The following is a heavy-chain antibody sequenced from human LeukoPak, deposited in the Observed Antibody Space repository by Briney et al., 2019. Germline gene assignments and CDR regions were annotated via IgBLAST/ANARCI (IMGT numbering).Heavy chain of an antibody. J-gene: IGHJ4*02. Sequence: SETLSLTCTVSGGSISSYYWSWIRQPPGKGLEWIGYIYYSGGTSYNPSLKSRVTISVDTSKNQFSLKLSSVTAADTAVYYCARAQYSGSYYYWGQGTLATVSS. D-gene: IGHD1-26*01. V-gene: IGHV4-59*08. CDR1: GGSISSYY. CDR2: IYYSGGT. CDR3: ARAQYSGSYYY.